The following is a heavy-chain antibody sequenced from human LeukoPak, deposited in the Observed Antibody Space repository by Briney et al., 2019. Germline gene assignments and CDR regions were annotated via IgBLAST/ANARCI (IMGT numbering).Heavy chain of an antibody. Sequence: GGSLRLSCAASGFTFSSYEMNWVRQAPGKRLEWVSYISSSAGSIYLADSVKDRFSVSRDNAKNSLYLQMTSLRAEDTGIYYCARVLLSGYDRPIDFWGQGTLITVSS. V-gene: IGHV3-48*03. J-gene: IGHJ4*02. CDR1: GFTFSSYE. D-gene: IGHD5-12*01. CDR3: ARVLLSGYDRPIDF. CDR2: ISSSAGSI.